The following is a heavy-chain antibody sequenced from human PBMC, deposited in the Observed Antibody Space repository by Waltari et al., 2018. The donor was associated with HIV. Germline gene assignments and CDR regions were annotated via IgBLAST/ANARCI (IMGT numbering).Heavy chain of an antibody. Sequence: EVQLVEFGGGLVQPGRSLRLLCTGLGFSVGDFPISWFRRAPGKGLEWVGLIRSRIYGGATEYAASAKGRFTISRDDLKSVAYLQMNSLKTEDTAVYYCTRSSTLDYWGQGTLVTVSS. CDR1: GFSVGDFP. V-gene: IGHV3-49*03. J-gene: IGHJ4*02. CDR3: TRSSTLDY. CDR2: IRSRIYGGAT. D-gene: IGHD6-19*01.